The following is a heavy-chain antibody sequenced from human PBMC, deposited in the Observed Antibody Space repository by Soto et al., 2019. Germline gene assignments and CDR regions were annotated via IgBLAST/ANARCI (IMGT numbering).Heavy chain of an antibody. D-gene: IGHD2-2*01. Sequence: GGSLRLSCAASGFRFNNYGMHWVRQAPGKGLEWVAFVSSDGNNKYYAGSVKGRFTISRDNSKSTMFLQVDSLRVDDTAIYYCAKDRVIQLLPIWPDPWGQGTLVTVSS. CDR2: VSSDGNNK. CDR3: AKDRVIQLLPIWPDP. V-gene: IGHV3-30*18. CDR1: GFRFNNYG. J-gene: IGHJ5*02.